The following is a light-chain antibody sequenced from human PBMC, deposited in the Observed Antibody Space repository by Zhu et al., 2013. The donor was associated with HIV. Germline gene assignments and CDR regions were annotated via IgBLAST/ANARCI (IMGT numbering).Light chain of an antibody. CDR2: KAS. J-gene: IGKJ5*01. CDR3: RTRIIVIKIT. CDR1: QSISSW. V-gene: IGKV1-5*03. Sequence: DIQMTQSPSTLSASVGDRVTITCRASQSISSWLAWYQQKPGKAPKLLIYKASSLESGVPSRFSGSGSGTEFALTISSLQPDDFAAYYCRTRIIVIKITFGQGTRLEIK.